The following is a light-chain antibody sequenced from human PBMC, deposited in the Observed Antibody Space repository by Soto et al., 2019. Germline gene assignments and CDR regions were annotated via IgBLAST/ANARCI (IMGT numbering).Light chain of an antibody. J-gene: IGLJ2*01. CDR3: SSYTRSTTLNVL. CDR2: DVS. V-gene: IGLV2-14*01. Sequence: QSALTQPASVSGSHGQSITISCTGTISDVGGYKFVSWYQQHPGKVPKLLIYDVSNRPSGVSNRFSGSKSGNTASLTISGLQAEDEAEYYCSSYTRSTTLNVLFGGGTKLTVL. CDR1: ISDVGGYKF.